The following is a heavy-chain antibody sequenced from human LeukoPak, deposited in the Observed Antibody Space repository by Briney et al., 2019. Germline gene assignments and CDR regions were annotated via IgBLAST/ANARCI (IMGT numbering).Heavy chain of an antibody. Sequence: ASVKVSCKASGYTFTGYYMHWVRQAPGQGLEWMGWINPNSGGTNYAQKFQGRVTMTRDTSISTAYMELSRLRSDDTAVYYCARDGLASDSYYYDSSGYYTDGHFDYWGQGTLVTVSS. J-gene: IGHJ4*02. D-gene: IGHD3-22*01. CDR1: GYTFTGYY. CDR3: ARDGLASDSYYYDSSGYYTDGHFDY. CDR2: INPNSGGT. V-gene: IGHV1-2*02.